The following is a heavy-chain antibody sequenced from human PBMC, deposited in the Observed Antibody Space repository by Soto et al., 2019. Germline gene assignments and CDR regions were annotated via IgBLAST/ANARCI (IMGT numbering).Heavy chain of an antibody. CDR3: ARDVVTIFGVVIDYYYYGMDV. CDR1: GFTFSSYS. J-gene: IGHJ6*02. CDR2: ISSSSSYI. Sequence: GGSLRLSCAASGFTFSSYSMNWVRQAPGKGLEWVSSISSSSSYIYYADSVKGRFTISRDKAKNSLYLQMNSLRAEDTAVYYCARDVVTIFGVVIDYYYYGMDVWGQGTTVTVSS. V-gene: IGHV3-21*01. D-gene: IGHD3-3*01.